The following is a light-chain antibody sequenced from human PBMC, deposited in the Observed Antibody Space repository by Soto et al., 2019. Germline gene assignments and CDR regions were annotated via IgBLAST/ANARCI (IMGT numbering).Light chain of an antibody. Sequence: QSVLTQPPSASGTPGQRVTISCSGSSSNIGSNTVNWYQQLPGTAPKLLIYTNIQRPSGVPDRFSGSRSGTSASLAISGLQSEDEADYYCAAWDDSLSGPVFGGGTQLTVL. V-gene: IGLV1-44*01. CDR2: TNI. J-gene: IGLJ3*02. CDR3: AAWDDSLSGPV. CDR1: SSNIGSNT.